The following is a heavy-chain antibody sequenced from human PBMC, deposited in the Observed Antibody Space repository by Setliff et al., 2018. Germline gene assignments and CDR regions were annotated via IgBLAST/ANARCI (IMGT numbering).Heavy chain of an antibody. V-gene: IGHV1-18*04. D-gene: IGHD5-12*01. J-gene: IGHJ4*02. Sequence: ASVKVSCKASGYTFNNYGINWVRQAPGQGFEWMGWISGYNGYTVYAQKLQGRVTLTTDTSTGTAYMEVASLRSDDTAVYYCVRGPGPSVVVAMPFDRWGQGTLVTVSS. CDR1: GYTFNNYG. CDR2: ISGYNGYT. CDR3: VRGPGPSVVVAMPFDR.